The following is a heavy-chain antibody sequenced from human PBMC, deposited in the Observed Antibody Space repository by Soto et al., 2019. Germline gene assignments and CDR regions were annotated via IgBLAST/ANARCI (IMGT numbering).Heavy chain of an antibody. D-gene: IGHD6-19*01. CDR2: IIPLFDTP. Sequence: VHLVQSGAEGKKPGASVTVSCKTSGDSCSRFAVSWVRQAPGQGLEWMGGIIPLFDTPNYAQKFRGRVTITADESTGTAILELSSLTSDDTAIYYCARGPEYNSGWYYFDYWGQGTLVSVSS. CDR3: ARGPEYNSGWYYFDY. CDR1: GDSCSRFA. V-gene: IGHV1-69*12. J-gene: IGHJ4*02.